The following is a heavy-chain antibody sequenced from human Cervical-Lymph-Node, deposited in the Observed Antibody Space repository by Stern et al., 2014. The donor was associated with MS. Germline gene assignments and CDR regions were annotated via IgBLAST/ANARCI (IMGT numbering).Heavy chain of an antibody. CDR3: ASAYSSSHCYFDY. CDR1: GFSFSRYA. J-gene: IGHJ4*02. CDR2: IWYDGSNP. Sequence: AQLVESGGGVVQPGRPLRLSRAASGFSFSRYAMHWARQAPGKGLARVALIWYDGSNPYYADSVTGRVTISRDNFKNTLYLQMNSLRAEDTAVYYCASAYSSSHCYFDYWGQGTLVTVSS. D-gene: IGHD6-13*01. V-gene: IGHV3-33*01.